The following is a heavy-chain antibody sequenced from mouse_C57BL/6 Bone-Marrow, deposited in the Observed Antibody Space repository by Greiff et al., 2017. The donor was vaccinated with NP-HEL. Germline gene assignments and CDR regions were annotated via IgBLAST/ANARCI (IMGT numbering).Heavy chain of an antibody. CDR1: GFSLTSYG. CDR3: ARIGKTGPYYYVMDY. CDR2: IWSGGST. D-gene: IGHD4-1*01. Sequence: VKLVESGPGLVQPSQSLSITCTVSGFSLTSYGVHWVRQSPGKGLEWLGVIWSGGSTDYNAAFISRLSISKDNSKSQVFFKMNSLQADDTAIYYCARIGKTGPYYYVMDYWGQGTSATVSS. V-gene: IGHV2-2*01. J-gene: IGHJ4*01.